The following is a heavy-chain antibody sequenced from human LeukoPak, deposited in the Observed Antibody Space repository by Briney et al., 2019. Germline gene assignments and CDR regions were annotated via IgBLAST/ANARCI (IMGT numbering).Heavy chain of an antibody. V-gene: IGHV3-23*01. D-gene: IGHD5-12*01. Sequence: GGSLRLSCAASGFTFSSYAMSWVRQAPGKGLEWVSAISGSGGSTYYADSVKGRFTISRDNSKNTLYLQMNSLRAEDTAVYYCARANSGYDPIRRHYYYYYGMDVWGQGTTVTVSS. J-gene: IGHJ6*02. CDR3: ARANSGYDPIRRHYYYYYGMDV. CDR1: GFTFSSYA. CDR2: ISGSGGST.